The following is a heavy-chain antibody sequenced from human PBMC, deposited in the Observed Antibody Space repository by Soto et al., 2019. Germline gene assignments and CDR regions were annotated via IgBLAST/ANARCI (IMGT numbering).Heavy chain of an antibody. CDR3: AFAGFWEPPEDY. D-gene: IGHD3-10*01. V-gene: IGHV4-34*01. CDR1: GGSFSGYY. Sequence: QVQLQQWGAGLLKPSETLSLTCAVYGGSFSGYYWSWIRQPPGKGLEWIGAINHSGSTNYNPSLKSRVPISVDTSKKQFSLKLSAVTAADTAVYYCAFAGFWEPPEDYWGQGTLVTVSS. J-gene: IGHJ4*02. CDR2: INHSGST.